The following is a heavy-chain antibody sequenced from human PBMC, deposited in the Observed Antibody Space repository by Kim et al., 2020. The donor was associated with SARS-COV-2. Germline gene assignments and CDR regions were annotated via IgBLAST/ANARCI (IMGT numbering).Heavy chain of an antibody. Sequence: ASVKVSCKASGYTFTSYAMNWVRQAPGQGLEWMGWINTNTGNPTYAQGFTGRFVFSLDTSVSTAYLQISSLKAEDTAVYYCARSLRRTPNYYDSSGGFPSGIWGQGTLVTVSS. CDR2: INTNTGNP. CDR3: ARSLRRTPNYYDSSGGFPSGI. V-gene: IGHV7-4-1*02. J-gene: IGHJ4*02. CDR1: GYTFTSYA. D-gene: IGHD3-22*01.